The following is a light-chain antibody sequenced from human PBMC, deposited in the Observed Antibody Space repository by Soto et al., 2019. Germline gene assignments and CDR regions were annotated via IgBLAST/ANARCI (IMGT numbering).Light chain of an antibody. CDR2: GAS. V-gene: IGKV1-27*01. Sequence: DIQMTQSPSSLSASVGDRVTITCRASEDISNYLAWYQQKQGKVPKLLIYGASTLQSGVPSRFSGSGSGTDLTLTISSLQTEDVATYYCQNYNRAPWTFGQGTKVESK. CDR3: QNYNRAPWT. CDR1: EDISNY. J-gene: IGKJ1*01.